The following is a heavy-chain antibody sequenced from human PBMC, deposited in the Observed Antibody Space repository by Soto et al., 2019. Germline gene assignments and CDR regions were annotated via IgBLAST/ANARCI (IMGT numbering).Heavy chain of an antibody. CDR2: ISGSGGST. V-gene: IGHV3-23*01. CDR3: AKQWLVLSYFDY. CDR1: GFTFSSYA. D-gene: IGHD6-19*01. Sequence: GGSLRLSCAASGFTFSSYAMSWVRQAPGKGLEWVSAISGSGGSTYYADSVKGRFTIPRDNSKNTLYLQMNSLRAEDTAVYYCAKQWLVLSYFDYWGQGTLVTVSS. J-gene: IGHJ4*02.